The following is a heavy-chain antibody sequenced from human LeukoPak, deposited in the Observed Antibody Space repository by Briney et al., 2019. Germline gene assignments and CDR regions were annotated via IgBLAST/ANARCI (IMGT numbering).Heavy chain of an antibody. CDR1: GGSISSSSYY. CDR2: ISGSGGST. D-gene: IGHD3-10*01. CDR3: AKEFRALDAFDI. V-gene: IGHV3-23*01. J-gene: IGHJ3*02. Sequence: SSETLSLTCTVSGGSISSSSYYWGWIRQAPGKGLEWVSAISGSGGSTYYADSVKGRFTITRDNSRNTLYLQMNSLRTEDTAVYYCAKEFRALDAFDIWGQGTMVTVSS.